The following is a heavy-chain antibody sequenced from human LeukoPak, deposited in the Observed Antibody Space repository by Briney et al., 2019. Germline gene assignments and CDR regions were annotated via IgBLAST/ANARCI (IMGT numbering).Heavy chain of an antibody. V-gene: IGHV4-59*08. J-gene: IGHJ3*02. Sequence: PSETLSLTCTVSGGSISSYYWSWIRQPPGKGLEWIGYIYYSGSTNYNPSLKSRVTISVDTSKNQFSLKLSSVTAADTAVYYCARDRYYYGSGLREALDIWGQGTMVTVSS. CDR2: IYYSGST. CDR3: ARDRYYYGSGLREALDI. D-gene: IGHD3-10*01. CDR1: GGSISSYY.